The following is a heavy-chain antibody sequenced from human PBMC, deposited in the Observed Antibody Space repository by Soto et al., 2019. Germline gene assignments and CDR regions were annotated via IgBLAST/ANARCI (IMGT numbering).Heavy chain of an antibody. CDR2: ISYDGSNK. CDR3: AKGAHDFWSGYYTLAGGPPWFDP. D-gene: IGHD3-3*01. CDR1: GFTFSSYG. Sequence: GGSLRLSCAACGFTFSSYGMHWVRQAPGKGLEWVAVISYDGSNKYYADSVKGRFTISRDNSKNTLYLQMNSLRAEDTAVYYCAKGAHDFWSGYYTLAGGPPWFDPWGQGTLVTVSS. J-gene: IGHJ5*02. V-gene: IGHV3-30*18.